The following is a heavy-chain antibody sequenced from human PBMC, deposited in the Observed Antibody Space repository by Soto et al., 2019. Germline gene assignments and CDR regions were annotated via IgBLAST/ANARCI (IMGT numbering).Heavy chain of an antibody. CDR1: GFTFKNYG. V-gene: IGHV3-23*01. Sequence: EVQLLESGGGLVQPGGSLRLSCAASGFTFKNYGMSWVRQAPGKGLEWVSGISGGGVTTHYADSVKGRFTISRDNSKNTLYLQMSSLRAEDTAIYYCAKDLFYWGQGTLVTVSS. CDR2: ISGGGVTT. CDR3: AKDLFY. J-gene: IGHJ4*02.